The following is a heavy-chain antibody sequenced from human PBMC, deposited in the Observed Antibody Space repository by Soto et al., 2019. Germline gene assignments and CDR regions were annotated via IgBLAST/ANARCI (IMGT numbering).Heavy chain of an antibody. D-gene: IGHD3-16*01. CDR2: MSPNTGNT. CDR1: GYSFTSYD. CDR3: MRGRLFQESYYYYNVDV. V-gene: IGHV1-8*01. J-gene: IGHJ6*02. Sequence: QVQLVQSGAEVKKPGASVRVSCKASGYSFTSYDINWVRQATGQGLEWMGWMSPNTGNTGSAQKFQGRITMTMDTYVSTAYMELRSLSSEDTAVYYCMRGRLFQESYYYYNVDVWGQGTTVTVSS.